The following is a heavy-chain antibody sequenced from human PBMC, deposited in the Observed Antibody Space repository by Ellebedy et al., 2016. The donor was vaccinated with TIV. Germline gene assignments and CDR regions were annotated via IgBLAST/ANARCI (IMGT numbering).Heavy chain of an antibody. V-gene: IGHV4-39*07. D-gene: IGHD5-18*01. J-gene: IGHJ6*02. CDR1: GGSISSSSYY. Sequence: SETLSLXCTVSGGSISSSSYYWGWIRQPPGKGLEWIGSIYYSGSTNYNPSLKSRVTISVDTSKNQFSLKLSSVTAADTAVYYCARGAAMVSYYYYGMDVWGQGTTVTVSS. CDR3: ARGAAMVSYYYYGMDV. CDR2: IYYSGST.